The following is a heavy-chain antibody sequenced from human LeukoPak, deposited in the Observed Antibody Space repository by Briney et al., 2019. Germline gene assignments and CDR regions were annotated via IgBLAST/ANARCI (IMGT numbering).Heavy chain of an antibody. V-gene: IGHV3-48*01. CDR1: GFTFRSYC. CDR3: ASWGEGALDN. J-gene: IGHJ4*02. Sequence: GGSLRLSCVASGFTFRSYCMNWVRQAPGKGLEWISYISTSTTTIYYANSVKGRFTISRDNAKKSLYLQMNSLRVEDTGVYYCASWGEGALDNWGQGTLVTVSS. CDR2: ISTSTTTI. D-gene: IGHD1-26*01.